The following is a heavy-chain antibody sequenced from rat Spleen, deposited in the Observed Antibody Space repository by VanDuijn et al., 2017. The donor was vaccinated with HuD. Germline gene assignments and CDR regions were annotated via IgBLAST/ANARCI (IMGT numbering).Heavy chain of an antibody. J-gene: IGHJ2*01. D-gene: IGHD1-4*01. V-gene: IGHV3-1*01. CDR2: ISYSGSS. CDR1: GYSITSNY. CDR3: TRSPGDFYDY. Sequence: EVQLQASGPGLVRPSQSLSLTCSVTGYSITSNYWVWIRKFPGNKMEWIGHISYSGSSSYHPSLKSRISITRDTSKNQFFLQLNSVTTDDTATYYCTRSPGDFYDYWGQGVMVTVSS.